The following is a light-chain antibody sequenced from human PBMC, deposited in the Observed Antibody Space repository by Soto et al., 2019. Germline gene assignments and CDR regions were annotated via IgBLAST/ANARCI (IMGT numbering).Light chain of an antibody. J-gene: IGKJ4*01. CDR1: QTVRNNY. CDR3: QQFSSYPLT. Sequence: ECVLILSRGTLTLSPGERATLSCRASQTVRNNYLAWYQQKPGQAPRLLIYDASSRATGIPDRFSGGGSGTDFTLTISRLEPEDFAVYYCQQFSSYPLTSGGGIKADIK. CDR2: DAS. V-gene: IGKV3-20*01.